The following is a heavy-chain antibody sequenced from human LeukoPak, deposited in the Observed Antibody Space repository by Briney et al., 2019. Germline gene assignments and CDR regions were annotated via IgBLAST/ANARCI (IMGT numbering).Heavy chain of an antibody. CDR2: ISSSGTTI. CDR3: ARSFDF. Sequence: GGSLRLSCAASGFTFSSFEMNWVRQTPGKGLQWVSYISSSGTTIYYADFVKGRFTISRDNAKNSLYLRMNSLRGEDTAVYYCARSFDFWGQGTLVTVSS. V-gene: IGHV3-48*03. J-gene: IGHJ4*02. CDR1: GFTFSSFE.